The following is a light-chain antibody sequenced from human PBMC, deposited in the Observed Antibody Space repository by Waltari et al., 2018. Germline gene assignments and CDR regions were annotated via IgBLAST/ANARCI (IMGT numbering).Light chain of an antibody. CDR3: QQSYSPPPT. CDR2: GAT. CDR1: PSSSRF. Sequence: DIQMTQSPSSLAASVGDRVSITCRTSPSSSRFVNWYQQKPGKAPKLLIHGATSLQSGVPSRFSGSGSGTEFTLTITSLQREDLGTYYCQQSYSPPPTFGQGTKVE. J-gene: IGKJ1*01. V-gene: IGKV1-39*01.